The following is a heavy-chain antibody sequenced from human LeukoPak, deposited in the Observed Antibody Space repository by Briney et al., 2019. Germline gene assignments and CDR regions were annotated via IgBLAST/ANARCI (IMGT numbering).Heavy chain of an antibody. V-gene: IGHV3-23*01. D-gene: IGHD6-19*01. Sequence: GGSLRLSCAASGFTFSRYDLSWVRQAPGKGLECVSTIGRGVGSTYYADSVKGRFTISRDNSKNTLYLQMNSLRAEDTAVYYCARGEQWLVMSDYWGQGTLVTVSS. CDR2: IGRGVGST. J-gene: IGHJ4*02. CDR1: GFTFSRYD. CDR3: ARGEQWLVMSDY.